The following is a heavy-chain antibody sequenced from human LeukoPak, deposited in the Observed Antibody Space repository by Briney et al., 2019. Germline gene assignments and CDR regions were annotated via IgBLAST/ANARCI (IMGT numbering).Heavy chain of an antibody. V-gene: IGHV4-28*03. CDR2: IYYSGST. CDR1: GYAMSSSNW. CDR3: ARGYYGSGSYYKASDNYYYYMDV. D-gene: IGHD3-10*01. J-gene: IGHJ6*03. Sequence: SETLSLTCVVSGYAMSSSNWWGWIRQPPGKELEWIGYIYYSGSTDYNPSLKSRVTISVDTSKNQFSLKLSSVTAADTAVYYCARGYYGSGSYYKASDNYYYYMDVWGKGTTVTISS.